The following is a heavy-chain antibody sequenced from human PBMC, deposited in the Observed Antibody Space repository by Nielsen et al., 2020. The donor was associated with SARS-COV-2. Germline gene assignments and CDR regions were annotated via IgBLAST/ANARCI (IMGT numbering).Heavy chain of an antibody. D-gene: IGHD3-9*01. V-gene: IGHV3-23*01. CDR3: AKEPNYDILTGYYLDYYYYGMDV. CDR2: ISGSGGST. CDR1: GFTFSSYA. J-gene: IGHJ6*02. Sequence: GESLKISCAASGFTFSSYAMSWVRQAPGKGLEWVSAISGSGGSTYYADSVKGRFTISRDNSKNTLYLQMNSLRAEDTAVYYCAKEPNYDILTGYYLDYYYYGMDVWGQGTTVTVSS.